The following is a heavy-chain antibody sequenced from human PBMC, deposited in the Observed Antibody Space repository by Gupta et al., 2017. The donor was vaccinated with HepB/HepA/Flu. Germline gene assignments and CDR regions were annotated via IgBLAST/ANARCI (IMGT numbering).Heavy chain of an antibody. CDR2: IHLNGTT. CDR1: GDSISRSSNH. Sequence: QLQLQESGPGLVTPSATLSLTCTVSGDSISRSSNHWGWIRQSPGKGLEWIASIHLNGTTYDNPALGSRVTISVDTSKSQFALKLSSGTDEDKAVYYCSREGYLPNNYIDVLGKGTTVTVSS. V-gene: IGHV4-39*02. D-gene: IGHD2-15*01. J-gene: IGHJ6*03. CDR3: SREGYLPNNYIDV.